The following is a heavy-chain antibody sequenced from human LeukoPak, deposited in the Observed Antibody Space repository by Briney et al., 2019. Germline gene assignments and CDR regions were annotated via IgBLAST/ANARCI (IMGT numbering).Heavy chain of an antibody. Sequence: GGSMRLSCAASGFTFTSHSMSWVRQAPGKGLEWVSAISSSGHVTFYADSVKGRFTVSRDQSQYTLFLHMSSLRADDTAVYYCAKHRLPVAGSPSKNPTVSFEDWGRGILVTVSS. CDR1: GFTFTSHS. J-gene: IGHJ4*02. D-gene: IGHD6-19*01. CDR2: ISSSGHVT. CDR3: AKHRLPVAGSPSKNPTVSFED. V-gene: IGHV3-23*01.